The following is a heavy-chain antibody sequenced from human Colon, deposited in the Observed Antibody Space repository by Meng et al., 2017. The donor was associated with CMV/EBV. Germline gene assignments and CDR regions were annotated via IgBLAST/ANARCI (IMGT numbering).Heavy chain of an antibody. CDR2: IKSKNDGGTI. Sequence: GGSLRLSCAASGFTFNNAWMNWVRQAPGKGLEWVGRIKSKNDGGTIEYGAPVKGRFTISKDDSKNTLYLQMNSLKTEDTAVYYCGGQFWSAYYSPWFDPWGQGTLVTVSS. CDR3: GGQFWSAYYSPWFDP. D-gene: IGHD3-3*01. CDR1: GFTFNNAW. V-gene: IGHV3-15*01. J-gene: IGHJ5*02.